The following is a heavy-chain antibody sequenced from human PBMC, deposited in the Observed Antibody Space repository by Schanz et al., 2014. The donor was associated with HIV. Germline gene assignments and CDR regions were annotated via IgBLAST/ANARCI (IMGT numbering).Heavy chain of an antibody. V-gene: IGHV3-33*05. Sequence: QVQLVESGGGVVQPGRSLRLSCAASGFTFSSYTMNWVRQAPGKGLEWVAVISYDGSNKYYADSVKGRFTISRVNSKNTLYLQMNSLRAEDTAIYYCAKTSITLGMDVWGQGTTVTVSS. J-gene: IGHJ6*02. CDR1: GFTFSSYT. D-gene: IGHD1-20*01. CDR2: ISYDGSNK. CDR3: AKTSITLGMDV.